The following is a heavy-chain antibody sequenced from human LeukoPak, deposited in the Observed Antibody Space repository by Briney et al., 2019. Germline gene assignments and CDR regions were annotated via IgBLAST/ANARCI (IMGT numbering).Heavy chain of an antibody. CDR1: GFMFSSYS. CDR2: ISSSSSYI. V-gene: IGHV3-21*01. CDR3: ARDLPSPVRFYYYYYMDV. D-gene: IGHD3-16*01. Sequence: PGGSLRLSCAASGFMFSSYSMNWVRQAPGKGLEWVSSISSSSSYIYYADSVKGRFTISRDNAKNSLYLQMNSLRAEDTAVYYCARDLPSPVRFYYYYYMDVWGKGTTVTISS. J-gene: IGHJ6*03.